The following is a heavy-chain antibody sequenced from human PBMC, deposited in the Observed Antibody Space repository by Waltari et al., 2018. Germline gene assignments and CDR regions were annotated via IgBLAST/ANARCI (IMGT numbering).Heavy chain of an antibody. Sequence: QLQLQESGPGLVKPSDTLSLTCPVPGCSITSNRHYWGWSRQPPGQGREWIGTISYTGATYSSPFLKSRVTISRDTSKNQLSLTLGSVTAADTALYYCATYIGASVGTAAFDVWGQGTMVTVSS. CDR1: GCSITSNRHY. CDR3: ATYIGASVGTAAFDV. J-gene: IGHJ3*01. V-gene: IGHV4-39*01. CDR2: ISYTGAT. D-gene: IGHD5-12*01.